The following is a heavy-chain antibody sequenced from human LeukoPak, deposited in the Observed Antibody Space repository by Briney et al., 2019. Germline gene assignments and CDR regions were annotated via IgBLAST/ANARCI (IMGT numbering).Heavy chain of an antibody. J-gene: IGHJ4*02. CDR1: GFTFRGYW. CDR2: IQPDGSGA. D-gene: IGHD5-24*01. CDR3: AREDDHNTNDC. V-gene: IGHV3-7*01. Sequence: GGSLRLSCATSGFTFRGYWMSWFRQAPGKGLEWVGNIQPDGSGAFYVDAMRGRFTISRDNAQNSLYLQINSLRAEDTAVYYCAREDDHNTNDCWGQGTLVTVSS.